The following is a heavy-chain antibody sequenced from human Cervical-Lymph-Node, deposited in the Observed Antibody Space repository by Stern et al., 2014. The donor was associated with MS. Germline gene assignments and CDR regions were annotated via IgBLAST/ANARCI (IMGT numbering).Heavy chain of an antibody. CDR3: ARGGGLVGYFDY. J-gene: IGHJ4*02. Sequence: QVQLVESGAEVKKPGSSVKVSCKASGDTFSSFAINWVRQVPGQGLEWMGGIPPVFGTTNYAQKSQGRVTITADKSTNTAYMELMALRSEDTAVYYCARGGGLVGYFDYWGQGTLVSVSS. CDR1: GDTFSSFA. V-gene: IGHV1-69*06. CDR2: IPPVFGTT. D-gene: IGHD1-26*01.